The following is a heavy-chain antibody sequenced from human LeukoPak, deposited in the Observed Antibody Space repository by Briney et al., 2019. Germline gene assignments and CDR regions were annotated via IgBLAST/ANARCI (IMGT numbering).Heavy chain of an antibody. J-gene: IGHJ4*02. D-gene: IGHD3-9*01. Sequence: SETLSLTCTVSGGSISSYYWSWIRQPPGKGLEWIGYIYYSGSTNYNPSLKSRVTISVDTSKNQFSLKLSSATAADTAVYYCAREKKGDILTGQGVYFDYWGQGTLVTVSS. V-gene: IGHV4-59*01. CDR2: IYYSGST. CDR3: AREKKGDILTGQGVYFDY. CDR1: GGSISSYY.